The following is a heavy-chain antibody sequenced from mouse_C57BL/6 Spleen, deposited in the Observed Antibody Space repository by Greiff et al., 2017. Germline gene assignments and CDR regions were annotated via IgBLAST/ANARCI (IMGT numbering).Heavy chain of an antibody. CDR2: IDPSDSYT. J-gene: IGHJ4*01. V-gene: IGHV1-50*01. CDR3: ARWVYDGYPHAMDY. CDR1: GYTFTSYW. D-gene: IGHD2-3*01. Sequence: QVQLQQSGAELVKPGASVKLSCKASGYTFTSYWMQWVKQRPGQGLEWIGEIDPSDSYTNYNQKFKGKATLTVDTSSSTAYMQLSSLTSEDSAVYYCARWVYDGYPHAMDYWGQGTSVTVSS.